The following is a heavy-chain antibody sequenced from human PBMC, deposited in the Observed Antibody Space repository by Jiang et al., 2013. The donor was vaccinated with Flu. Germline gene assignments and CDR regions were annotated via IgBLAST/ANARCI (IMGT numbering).Heavy chain of an antibody. D-gene: IGHD2-15*01. CDR1: GVSVYNYF. V-gene: IGHV4-59*02. CDR2: VSYNVIT. CDR3: ARGGSGAYVISGHGAPGGGPVDL. Sequence: LLKPSETLSLTCNVSGVSVYNYFWIWIRQAPGKGLDWIGFVSYNVITNLNSSLRSRATISIDTSKNQFSLTLNSVTAADTAVYYCARGGSGAYVISGHGAPGGGPVDLWGQGTLVTVSS. J-gene: IGHJ4*02.